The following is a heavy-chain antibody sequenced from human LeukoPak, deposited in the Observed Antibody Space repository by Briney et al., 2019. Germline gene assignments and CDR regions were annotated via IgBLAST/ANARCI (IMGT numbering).Heavy chain of an antibody. CDR1: GFTFSSYW. D-gene: IGHD6-19*01. CDR3: ARDSGWDQQWLVGSVF. V-gene: IGHV3-7*01. Sequence: PGGSLRLSCAASGFTFSSYWMSWVRQAPGKGLEWVANIKQDGSEKYYVDSVKGRFTISRDNAKNSLYLQMNSLRAEDTAVYYCARDSGWDQQWLVGSVFGGQGTLVTVSS. CDR2: IKQDGSEK. J-gene: IGHJ4*02.